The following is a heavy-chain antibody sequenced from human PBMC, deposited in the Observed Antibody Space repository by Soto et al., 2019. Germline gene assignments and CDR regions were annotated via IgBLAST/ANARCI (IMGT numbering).Heavy chain of an antibody. D-gene: IGHD3-16*01. Sequence: QAQLVESGGGVVQPGRSLRLSCAASGFAFSSYGMHWVRQAPGTGLEWVAVISYDGSLQHYADSVKVRFTISRDNDKNMVLLQMSXLXXXXTAVYXCVSXXXXXHASVPYSWGQGTLVSVSP. CDR2: ISYDGSLQ. CDR3: VSXXXXXHASVPYS. CDR1: GFAFSSYG. V-gene: IGHV3-30*03. J-gene: IGHJ4*02.